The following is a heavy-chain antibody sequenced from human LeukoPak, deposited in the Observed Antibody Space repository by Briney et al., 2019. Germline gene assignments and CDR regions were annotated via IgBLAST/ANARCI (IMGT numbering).Heavy chain of an antibody. CDR1: GFTFSSYA. CDR3: AKGYYLAVAGTLDY. CDR2: ISGSGGST. V-gene: IGHV3-23*01. D-gene: IGHD6-19*01. Sequence: GGSLRLSCAASGFTFSSYAMSWVRQAPGKGLEWVSAISGSGGSTYYADSVKGRFTISRDNSKNTLYLQMNSLRAEDTAVYYCAKGYYLAVAGTLDYWGQGTLVTVSS. J-gene: IGHJ4*02.